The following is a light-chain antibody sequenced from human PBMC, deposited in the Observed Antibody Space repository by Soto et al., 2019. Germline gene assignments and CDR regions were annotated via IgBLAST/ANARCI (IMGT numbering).Light chain of an antibody. CDR2: WAS. J-gene: IGKJ2*01. CDR1: QSVLYSSNNKNY. CDR3: QQYESTPPT. V-gene: IGKV4-1*01. Sequence: DIVMTQSPDSLAVSLGERATVNCKSSQSVLYSSNNKNYLAWYQQRPGQPPKLLIYWASTRESGVPDRFSGSGSGTDXXLTITSLQAEDVAVYYCQQYESTPPTFGQGTKLEIK.